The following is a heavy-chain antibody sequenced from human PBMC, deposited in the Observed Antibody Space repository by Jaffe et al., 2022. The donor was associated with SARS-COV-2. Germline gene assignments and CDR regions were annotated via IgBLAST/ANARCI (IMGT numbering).Heavy chain of an antibody. V-gene: IGHV3-30-3*01. CDR3: ARDGCTNGVCYTPRRYFDWLFGDFDY. CDR1: GFTFSSYA. J-gene: IGHJ4*02. Sequence: QVQLVESGGGVVQPGRSLRLSCAASGFTFSSYAMHWVRQAPGKGLEWVAVISYDGSNKYYADSVKGRFTISRDNSKNTLYLQMNSLRAEDTAVYYCARDGCTNGVCYTPRRYFDWLFGDFDYWGQGTLVTVSS. CDR2: ISYDGSNK. D-gene: IGHD2-8*01.